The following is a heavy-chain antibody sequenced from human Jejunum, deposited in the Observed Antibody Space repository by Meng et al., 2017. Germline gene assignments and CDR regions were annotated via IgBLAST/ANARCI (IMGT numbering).Heavy chain of an antibody. J-gene: IGHJ5*01. V-gene: IGHV3-23*01. D-gene: IGHD3-10*01. CDR3: VNRAWLES. Sequence: GESLKISCAASGFSFSDQSMSWVRQAPGKGLEWVSVIRDRDGSTHYADSVKGRFTISRDNSKNTLYLQMSSLRVDDTAVYYCVNRAWLESWGQGTLVTVSS. CDR1: GFSFSDQS. CDR2: IRDRDGST.